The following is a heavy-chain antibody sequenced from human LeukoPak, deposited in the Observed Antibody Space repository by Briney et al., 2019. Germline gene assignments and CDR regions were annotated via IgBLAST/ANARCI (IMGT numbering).Heavy chain of an antibody. CDR1: GYTFTSYD. J-gene: IGHJ6*03. CDR3: ARAPRVYYYYYYMDV. CDR2: MNPNSGNT. Sequence: ASVKVSCKASGYTFTSYDINWVRQATGQGLEWMGWMNPNSGNTGYAQKFQGRVTMTRNTSISTAYMELSSLRSEDTTVYYCARAPRVYYYYYYMDVWGKGTTVTVSS. V-gene: IGHV1-8*01.